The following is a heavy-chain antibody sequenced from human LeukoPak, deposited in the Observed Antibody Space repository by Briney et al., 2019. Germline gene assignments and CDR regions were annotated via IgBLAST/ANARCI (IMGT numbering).Heavy chain of an antibody. V-gene: IGHV1-69*04. Sequence: SVKVSCKASGGTFSSYTISWVRQAPGQGLEWMGRIIPILGIANYAQKFQGRVTITADKSTSTAYMELSSLRSEDTAVYYCARDPPAYYDFWSGYRRSPDAFDLGPRDNGHRLF. D-gene: IGHD3-3*01. CDR3: ARDPPAYYDFWSGYRRSPDAFD. J-gene: IGHJ3*01. CDR2: IIPILGIA. CDR1: GGTFSSYT.